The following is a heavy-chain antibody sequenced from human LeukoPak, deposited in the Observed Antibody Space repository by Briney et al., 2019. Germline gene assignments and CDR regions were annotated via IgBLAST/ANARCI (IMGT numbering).Heavy chain of an antibody. D-gene: IGHD3-10*01. Sequence: GRSLRLSCAASGFTFSSYGMHWVRQAPGQGLEWVAVISYDGSNKYYADSVKGRFTISRDNSKNTLYLQMNSLRAEDTAVYYCAKGLLWFGSSAWGQGTTVTVSS. CDR2: ISYDGSNK. J-gene: IGHJ6*02. V-gene: IGHV3-30*18. CDR1: GFTFSSYG. CDR3: AKGLLWFGSSA.